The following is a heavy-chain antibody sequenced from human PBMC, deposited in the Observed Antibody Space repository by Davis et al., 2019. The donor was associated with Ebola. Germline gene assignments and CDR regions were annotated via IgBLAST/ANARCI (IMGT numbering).Heavy chain of an antibody. V-gene: IGHV3-21*01. D-gene: IGHD3-22*01. CDR1: GFTFSSYS. Sequence: GESLKISCAASGFTFSSYSMNWVRQAPGKRLEWVSSISSSSYIYYADSVKGRFTISRDNAKNSLYLQMNSLRAEDTAVYYCARDDDSSGYGGTYFDYWGQGTLVTVSS. CDR3: ARDDDSSGYGGTYFDY. CDR2: ISSSSYI. J-gene: IGHJ4*02.